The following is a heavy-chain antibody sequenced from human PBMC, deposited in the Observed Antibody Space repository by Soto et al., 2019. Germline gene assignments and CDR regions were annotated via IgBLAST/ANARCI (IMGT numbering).Heavy chain of an antibody. CDR1: GFTFNTYG. V-gene: IGHV3-30*18. CDR3: AKGLTYYDILTGQNFDY. J-gene: IGHJ4*02. Sequence: SLRLSCAASGFTFNTYGMYWVRQAPGKGLEWVAAISYDGSNKYHADSVKGRFTISRDNSKNTLYLQMNSLRAEDTAVYYCAKGLTYYDILTGQNFDYWGQGTLVTVSS. CDR2: ISYDGSNK. D-gene: IGHD3-9*01.